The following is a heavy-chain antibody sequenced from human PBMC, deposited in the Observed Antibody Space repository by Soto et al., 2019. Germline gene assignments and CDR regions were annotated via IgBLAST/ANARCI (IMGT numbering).Heavy chain of an antibody. V-gene: IGHV1-69*12. CDR1: GGTFSTYA. J-gene: IGHJ6*02. CDR2: IIPMFGTS. Sequence: QVQLVQSGAEVKKPGSSVKVSCKAPGGTFSTYAITWVRQAPGQGLEWMGGIIPMFGTSTYAQKFQGRVTITADESTSTAYMELSSLTSEDTAVYFCARRRHCSGNSCSYYYGMDVWGQGTTVTVSS. CDR3: ARRRHCSGNSCSYYYGMDV. D-gene: IGHD2-15*01.